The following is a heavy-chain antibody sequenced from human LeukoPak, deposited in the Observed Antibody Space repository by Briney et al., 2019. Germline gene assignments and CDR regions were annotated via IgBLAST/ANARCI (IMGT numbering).Heavy chain of an antibody. CDR3: AKGYCVNDKCSNYDS. V-gene: IGHV3-74*01. CDR1: GFTFSSYW. J-gene: IGHJ4*02. Sequence: PGGSLRLSCAASGFTFSSYWMSWVRQAPGEGLEWVSRISGDESTTSYADSVKGRFTISRDNAKNTMYLQMNSLRAEDTAVYYCAKGYCVNDKCSNYDSWGQGTLVTVSS. CDR2: ISGDESTT. D-gene: IGHD2-8*01.